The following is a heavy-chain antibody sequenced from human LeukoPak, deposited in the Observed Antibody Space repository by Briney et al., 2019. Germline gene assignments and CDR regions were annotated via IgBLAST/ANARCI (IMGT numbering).Heavy chain of an antibody. D-gene: IGHD6-19*01. CDR1: GFTFSSHS. Sequence: PGGSLRLSCGASGFTFSSHSMNWVRQAPGKGLEWVSYISSSSSTIYYADSVKGRFTISRDNSKNTLYLQMNSLRVEDTAVYYCAKARGWLYDYWGQGTLVTVSS. CDR2: ISSSSSTI. CDR3: AKARGWLYDY. J-gene: IGHJ4*02. V-gene: IGHV3-48*01.